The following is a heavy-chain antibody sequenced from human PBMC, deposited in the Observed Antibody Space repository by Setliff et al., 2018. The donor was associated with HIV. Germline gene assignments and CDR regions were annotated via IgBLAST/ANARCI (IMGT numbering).Heavy chain of an antibody. CDR3: ARGPTGTYYREFDF. J-gene: IGHJ4*02. CDR1: GGPISVHY. CDR2: MYASGST. V-gene: IGHV4-59*11. Sequence: SETLSLTCTVSGGPISVHYWSWLRQPPGKGLEWIGYMYASGSTDYNPSLSSRVTISVDRFRNQFSLQLRSVTAADTAVYYCARGPTGTYYREFDFWGQGTLFTVSS. D-gene: IGHD1-26*01.